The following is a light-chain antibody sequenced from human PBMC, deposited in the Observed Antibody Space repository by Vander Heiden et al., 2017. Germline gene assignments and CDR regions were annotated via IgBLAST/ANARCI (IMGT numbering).Light chain of an antibody. CDR3: QQYDNLLIA. V-gene: IGKV1-33*01. CDR2: DAS. J-gene: IGKJ5*01. CDR1: QDISNY. Sequence: DIQMTQSPSSLSASVGDRVTITCQASQDISNYLNWYQQKPGKAPKLLIYDASNLETGVPSRCSGSGSGTDFTFTSSSLQPEDIATYYCQQYDNLLIAFGQGTRLEIK.